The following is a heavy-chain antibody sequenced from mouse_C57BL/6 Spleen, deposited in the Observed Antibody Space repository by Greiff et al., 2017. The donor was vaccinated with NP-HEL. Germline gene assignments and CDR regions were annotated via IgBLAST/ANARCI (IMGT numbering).Heavy chain of an antibody. Sequence: VQLQQPGAELVRPGTSVKLSCKASGYTFTSYWMHWVKQRPGQGLEWIGVIDPSDSYTNSNQKLKGKATLTVDTSSSTAYMQLSSLTSEDSAVYYCARRGYNSNRGMDYWGQGTSVTVSS. CDR3: ARRGYNSNRGMDY. J-gene: IGHJ4*01. CDR1: GYTFTSYW. D-gene: IGHD2-5*01. V-gene: IGHV1-59*01. CDR2: IDPSDSYT.